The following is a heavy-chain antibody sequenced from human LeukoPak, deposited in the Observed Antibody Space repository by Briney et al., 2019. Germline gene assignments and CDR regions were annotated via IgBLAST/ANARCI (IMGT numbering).Heavy chain of an antibody. V-gene: IGHV4-38-2*01. J-gene: IGHJ4*02. CDR1: GCSISSGYY. CDR2: IYHSGST. Sequence: SETLSLTCAVSGCSISSGYYWGWIRQPPGKGLEWIGSIYHSGSTYYNPSLKSRVTISVDTSKNQFSLKLSSVTAADTAVYYCARHARHAPFDYWGQGTLVTVSS. D-gene: IGHD2-2*01. CDR3: ARHARHAPFDY.